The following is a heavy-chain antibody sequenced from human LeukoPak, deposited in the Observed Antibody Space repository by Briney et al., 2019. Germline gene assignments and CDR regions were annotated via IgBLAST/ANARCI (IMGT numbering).Heavy chain of an antibody. Sequence: PGGSLRLSCSASGFTFSDYTMGWVRQAPGKGLEWVSYMTDSLSSTYYADSVLGPFTISRDNAQNSLSLQMNNLRVEDTAVYYCARERILTAGQASPYFAPWGQGTLVTVSS. CDR2: MTDSLSST. CDR3: ARERILTAGQASPYFAP. V-gene: IGHV3-21*01. J-gene: IGHJ5*02. D-gene: IGHD6-13*01. CDR1: GFTFSDYT.